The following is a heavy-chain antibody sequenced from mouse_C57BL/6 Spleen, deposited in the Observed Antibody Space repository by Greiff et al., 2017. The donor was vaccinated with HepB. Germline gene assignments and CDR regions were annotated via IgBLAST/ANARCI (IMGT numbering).Heavy chain of an antibody. J-gene: IGHJ4*01. CDR2: IWTGGGT. D-gene: IGHD1-1*01. V-gene: IGHV2-9-1*01. CDR1: GFSLTSYA. Sequence: VQRVESGPGLVAPSQSLSITCTVSGFSLTSYAISWVRQPPGKGLEWLGVIWTGGGTNYNSALKSRLSISKDNSKSQVFLKMNSLQTDDTARYYCASYGSSYFYAMDYWGQGTSVTVSS. CDR3: ASYGSSYFYAMDY.